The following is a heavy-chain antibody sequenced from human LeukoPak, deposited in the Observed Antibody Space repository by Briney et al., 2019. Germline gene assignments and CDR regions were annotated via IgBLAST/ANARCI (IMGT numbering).Heavy chain of an antibody. CDR3: ARAYYYDSSGQGYYFDY. D-gene: IGHD3-22*01. V-gene: IGHV3-48*03. CDR1: GFTFSSYE. J-gene: IGHJ4*02. CDR2: ISSSGSTI. Sequence: GGSLRLSCAASGFTFSSYEMNWVRQAPGKGLEWVSCISSSGSTIYYADSVKGRFTISRDNAKNSLYLQMNSLRAEDTAVYYCARAYYYDSSGQGYYFDYWGQGTLVTVSS.